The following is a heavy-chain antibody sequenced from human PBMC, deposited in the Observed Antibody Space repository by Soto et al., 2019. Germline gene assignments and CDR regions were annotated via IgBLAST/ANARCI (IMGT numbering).Heavy chain of an antibody. Sequence: EVQLVESGGGLVQPGGSLRLSCAASGFTVSSNYMSWVRKAPGKGLEWVSVIYSGGSTYYADSVKGRFTISRDNSKNTLYLQMNSLRAEDTAVYYCARGGYSGSLRHFQHWGQGTLVTVSS. D-gene: IGHD1-26*01. J-gene: IGHJ1*01. CDR2: IYSGGST. CDR1: GFTVSSNY. CDR3: ARGGYSGSLRHFQH. V-gene: IGHV3-66*01.